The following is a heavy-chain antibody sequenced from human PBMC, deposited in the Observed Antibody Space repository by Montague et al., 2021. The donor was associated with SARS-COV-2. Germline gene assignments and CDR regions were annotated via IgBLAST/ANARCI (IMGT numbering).Heavy chain of an antibody. Sequence: SETLSLTCTVSGGSISSSSDYWGWIRQPPGKGLEWIGSVYYSGSTYYNPSLKSRVTISVDTSKNKFSLKLSSVTAADTAVYYCARAGRQQLVRLSGMDVWGQGTTVTVSS. CDR1: GGSISSSSDY. D-gene: IGHD6-13*01. CDR2: VYYSGST. J-gene: IGHJ6*02. V-gene: IGHV4-39*07. CDR3: ARAGRQQLVRLSGMDV.